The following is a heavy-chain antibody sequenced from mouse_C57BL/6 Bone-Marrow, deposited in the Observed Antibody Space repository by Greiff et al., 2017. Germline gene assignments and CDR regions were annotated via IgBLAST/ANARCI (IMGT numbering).Heavy chain of an antibody. CDR1: GFTFSSYA. D-gene: IGHD1-1*01. J-gene: IGHJ1*03. Sequence: EVLLVESGEGLVKPGGSLKLSCAASGFTFSSYAMSWVRQTPETRLEWVAYISSGGDYIYYADTVKGRFTISRDNARNTLYLQMSSLKSEDRARYYGTRAYYYGSSYWYFDVWGTGTTVTVSS. V-gene: IGHV5-9-1*02. CDR3: TRAYYYGSSYWYFDV. CDR2: ISSGGDYI.